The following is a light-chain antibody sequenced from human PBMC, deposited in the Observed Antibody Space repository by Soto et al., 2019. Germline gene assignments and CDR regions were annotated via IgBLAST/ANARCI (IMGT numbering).Light chain of an antibody. CDR2: EVS. J-gene: IGLJ2*01. CDR1: SSDVGGYNY. V-gene: IGLV2-14*01. Sequence: QSALTQPASVSGSPGQSITISCTGTSSDVGGYNYVSWYQQHPGKAPKLMISEVSNRPSGVSNRFSGSKSGNTASLTISGRQAEDEADYYCSSYTSSTTPVFGGGTKLTVL. CDR3: SSYTSSTTPV.